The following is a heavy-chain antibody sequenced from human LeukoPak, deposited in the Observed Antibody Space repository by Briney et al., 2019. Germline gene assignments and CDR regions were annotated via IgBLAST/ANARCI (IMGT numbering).Heavy chain of an antibody. Sequence: SETLSLTCTVSGGSINSYYWSWIRQPAGKGLDWIGRIYTSGSTNYNPSITSRVTMSVHTSKNQFSRKLSSVTAADTAVYYCARDGQLEHSSGYNDAFDIWGQGTMVTVSS. CDR3: ARDGQLEHSSGYNDAFDI. CDR2: IYTSGST. J-gene: IGHJ3*02. CDR1: GGSINSYY. D-gene: IGHD3-22*01. V-gene: IGHV4-4*07.